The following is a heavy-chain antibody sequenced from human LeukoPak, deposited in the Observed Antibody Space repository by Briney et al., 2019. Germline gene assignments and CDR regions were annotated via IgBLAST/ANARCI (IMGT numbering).Heavy chain of an antibody. J-gene: IGHJ4*02. CDR1: GFTVSTNY. D-gene: IGHD2-15*01. V-gene: IGHV3-66*01. Sequence: GGSLRLSCAASGFTVSTNYMSWVRQAPGKGLEWVSVIYSGGNTYYSASVKGRFTTSRDNSKNTLYLQLNSLRIDDTAADYCAHCSGGSVDGHFRWGQGNLVTVSS. CDR2: IYSGGNT. CDR3: AHCSGGSVDGHFR.